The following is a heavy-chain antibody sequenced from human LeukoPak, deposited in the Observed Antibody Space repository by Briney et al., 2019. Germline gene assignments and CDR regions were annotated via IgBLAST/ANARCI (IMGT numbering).Heavy chain of an antibody. CDR3: TRETSSRYFDY. CDR1: GYTLTSYD. CDR2: MNPNSGRT. V-gene: IGHV1-8*01. Sequence: ASVKVSCKASGYTLTSYDINWVRQATGQGLEWMGWMNPNSGRTGYAQNFQDRITITRNTSISTAYMELSSLRSEDTAVYYCTRETSSRYFDYWGQGTLVTVSS. J-gene: IGHJ4*02.